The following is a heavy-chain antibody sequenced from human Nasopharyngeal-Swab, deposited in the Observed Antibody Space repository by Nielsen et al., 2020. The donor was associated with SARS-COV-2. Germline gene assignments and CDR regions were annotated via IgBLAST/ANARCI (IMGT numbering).Heavy chain of an antibody. V-gene: IGHV3-30*04. J-gene: IGHJ4*02. CDR3: ARAEVAAAYFDY. CDR2: ISYDGSNK. CDR1: GFTFSSYA. D-gene: IGHD6-13*01. Sequence: GASLEISCAASGFTFSSYAMHWVRQAPGKGLEWVAVISYDGSNKYYADSVKGRFTISRDNSKNTLYLQMNSLRAEDTAVYYCARAEVAAAYFDYWGQGTLVTVSS.